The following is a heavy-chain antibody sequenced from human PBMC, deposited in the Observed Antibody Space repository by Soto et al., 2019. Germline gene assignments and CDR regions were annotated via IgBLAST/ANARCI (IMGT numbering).Heavy chain of an antibody. D-gene: IGHD5-12*01. J-gene: IGHJ6*03. V-gene: IGHV3-48*01. Sequence: GGAVRLSCGASGFTFSSYSMNWVRQAPGKGLEWVSYISSSSSTIYYADSVKGRFTISRDNAKNSLYLQMNSLRAEHTAVYYRARDPGSLYIVATIDKGKQEYYIDVWRKLTTITVPS. CDR1: GFTFSSYS. CDR2: ISSSSSTI. CDR3: ARDPGSLYIVATIDKGKQEYYIDV.